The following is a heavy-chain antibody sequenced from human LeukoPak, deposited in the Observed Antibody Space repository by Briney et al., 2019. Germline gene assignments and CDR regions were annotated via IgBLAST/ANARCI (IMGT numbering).Heavy chain of an antibody. CDR1: GMSITSRHY. CDR2: TSHSDSP. D-gene: IGHD2-2*02. CDR3: ARDCTSCYTRAFDI. Sequence: SETLSLTCSVSGMSITSRHYWGWIRQPPGKGLEWIGSTSHSDSPYYNSSLESRVTISLDTSRNQFSLKLTSVTAADTAVYYCARDCTSCYTRAFDIWGQGTMVTVSS. J-gene: IGHJ3*02. V-gene: IGHV4-38-2*02.